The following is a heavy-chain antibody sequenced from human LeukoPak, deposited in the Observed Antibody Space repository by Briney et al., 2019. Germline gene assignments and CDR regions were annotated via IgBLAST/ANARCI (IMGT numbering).Heavy chain of an antibody. V-gene: IGHV1-46*01. CDR3: ARGKWGKDSSSWYYPPTENWFDP. CDR1: GYTFTSYY. D-gene: IGHD6-13*01. CDR2: INPSGGST. J-gene: IGHJ5*02. Sequence: ASVKVSCKASGYTFTSYYMHWVRRAPGQGLEWMGIINPSGGSTSYAQKFQGRVTMTRDMSTSTVYMELSSLRSEDTAVYYCARGKWGKDSSSWYYPPTENWFDPWGQGTLVTVSS.